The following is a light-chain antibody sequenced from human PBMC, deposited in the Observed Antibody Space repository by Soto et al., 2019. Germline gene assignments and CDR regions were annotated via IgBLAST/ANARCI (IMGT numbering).Light chain of an antibody. CDR3: SSYAGSNNFEV. CDR1: SNDDGGYNY. Sequence: QSALTQPPSASGSPGQSVTISCTGTSNDDGGYNYVSWYQQHPGKAPKLMIYEVSKRPSGVPDRFSGSKSGNTASLTVSGLQAEDEADYYCSSYAGSNNFEVFGTGTKLTVL. V-gene: IGLV2-8*01. J-gene: IGLJ1*01. CDR2: EVS.